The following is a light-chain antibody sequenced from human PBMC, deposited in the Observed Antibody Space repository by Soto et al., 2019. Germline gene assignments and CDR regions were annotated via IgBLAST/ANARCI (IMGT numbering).Light chain of an antibody. J-gene: IGKJ2*01. CDR2: DAS. V-gene: IGKV1-5*01. CDR3: QQYNSSPYT. CDR1: QRFSTW. Sequence: DIQMTQSPSTLSASVGDRVTITCRASQRFSTWLAWYQQKPGKAPRLLIYDASSLEGGVPSRFSGRGSGTEYARTISGLQPDEFATYDCQQYNSSPYTFGQGTKLESK.